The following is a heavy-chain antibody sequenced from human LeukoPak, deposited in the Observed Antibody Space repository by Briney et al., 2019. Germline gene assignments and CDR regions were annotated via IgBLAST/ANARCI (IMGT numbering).Heavy chain of an antibody. Sequence: PSETLSLTCTVSGGSISSGDYYWSWIRQPPGKGLEWIGYIYYSGSTYYNPSLKSRVTISVDTSKNQFSLKLSSVTAADTAVYYCARKTYYYDSSGYSSYFDSWGQGTLVTVSS. CDR3: ARKTYYYDSSGYSSYFDS. CDR1: GGSISSGDYY. D-gene: IGHD3-22*01. V-gene: IGHV4-30-4*01. J-gene: IGHJ4*02. CDR2: IYYSGST.